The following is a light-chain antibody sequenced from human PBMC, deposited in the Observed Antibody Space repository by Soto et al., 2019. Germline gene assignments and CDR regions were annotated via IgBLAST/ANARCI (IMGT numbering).Light chain of an antibody. Sequence: EIVMTQSPLSLTVTPGEPASISCKSSQSLQNTNGNTLVDWYMQKPGQSPQLLIYLASRRAPGAPERVSGRGSCTDFTLRISTVEADDAAIYYCMQALQTPRTFGKGTKLDI. V-gene: IGKV2-28*01. CDR3: MQALQTPRT. J-gene: IGKJ1*01. CDR1: QSLQNTNGNTL. CDR2: LAS.